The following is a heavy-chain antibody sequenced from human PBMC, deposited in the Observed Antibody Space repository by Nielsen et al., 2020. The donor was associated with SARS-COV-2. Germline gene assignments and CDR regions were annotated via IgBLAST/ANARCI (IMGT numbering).Heavy chain of an antibody. CDR3: TTDRGGEYGMDV. Sequence: GESLKISCAASEFTFSNAWMSWVRQAPGKGLEWVGRIKSKTDDGTTDYAAPVKGRFTISRDDSKNTLYLQMNSLKTEDTAVYYCTTDRGGEYGMDVWGQGTTVTVSS. CDR1: EFTFSNAW. J-gene: IGHJ6*02. V-gene: IGHV3-15*01. D-gene: IGHD3-10*01. CDR2: IKSKTDDGTT.